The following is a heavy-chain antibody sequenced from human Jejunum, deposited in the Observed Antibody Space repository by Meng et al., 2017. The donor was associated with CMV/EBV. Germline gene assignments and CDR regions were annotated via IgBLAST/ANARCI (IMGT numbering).Heavy chain of an antibody. J-gene: IGHJ6*02. V-gene: IGHV3-30*02. CDR3: AKSYNYAMDV. CDR1: GFTCGSNG. Sequence: AASGFTCGSNGMHWVRQAPGRGLEWVAFISYDGRSDSYADSVRGRFTISRDTSKYTLYLQMNSLRTEDTAVYHCAKSYNYAMDVWGQGTTVTVSS. CDR2: ISYDGRSD. D-gene: IGHD2-2*01.